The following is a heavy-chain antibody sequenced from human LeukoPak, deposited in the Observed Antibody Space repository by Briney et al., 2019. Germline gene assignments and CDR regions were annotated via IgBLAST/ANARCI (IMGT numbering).Heavy chain of an antibody. Sequence: ASVKVSCKASGGTFSSYAISWVRQAPGQGLEWMGGIIPIFGTANYAQKFQGRVTITADESTSTAYMELSSLRSEDTAVYYCARDTSGSYYDYYYYGMDVWGQGTTVTVSS. CDR3: ARDTSGSYYDYYYYGMDV. J-gene: IGHJ6*02. CDR2: IIPIFGTA. CDR1: GGTFSSYA. D-gene: IGHD1-26*01. V-gene: IGHV1-69*01.